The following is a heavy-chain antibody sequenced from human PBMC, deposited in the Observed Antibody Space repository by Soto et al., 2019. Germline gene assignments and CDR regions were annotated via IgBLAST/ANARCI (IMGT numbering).Heavy chain of an antibody. CDR3: AKVVRADNTSSNFYYYSAMDA. CDR1: GFSFSTYG. D-gene: IGHD6-6*01. Sequence: QVQMVESGGGVVQPGRSLRLSCAASGFSFSTYGMHWVRQAPGKGLEWMAVISNDGSNKYYADSVKGRFTISRDNSNDTLFLQMNSLKGDDTAVYYCAKVVRADNTSSNFYYYSAMDAWGQGTTVTVSS. CDR2: ISNDGSNK. V-gene: IGHV3-30*18. J-gene: IGHJ6*02.